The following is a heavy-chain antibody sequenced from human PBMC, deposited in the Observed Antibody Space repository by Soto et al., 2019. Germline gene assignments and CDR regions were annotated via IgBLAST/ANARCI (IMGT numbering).Heavy chain of an antibody. D-gene: IGHD2-15*01. CDR1: GDSMSSYY. CDR2: ISATGTT. Sequence: QLQLQESGPGLVEPSETLSLTCSVSGDSMSSYYWSWIRQSAEKGLEWIVRISATGTTSYIPSLKSRITLAVDTSKNQFSLNLKFVTAADTAVYFCAGEQSGAANFWGQGTLVTVS. CDR3: AGEQSGAANF. V-gene: IGHV4-4*07. J-gene: IGHJ3*01.